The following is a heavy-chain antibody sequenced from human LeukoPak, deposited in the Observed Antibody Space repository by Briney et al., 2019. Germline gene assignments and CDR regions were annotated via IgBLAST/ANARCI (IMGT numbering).Heavy chain of an antibody. Sequence: ASVKLSCKASGHTFTTYGINLVRQAPGQGLEWMGWISAYNGNTNYAQNLQGRVTLTTDTSASTAYMELRSLRSDDTAVYYCARDLIAARPGWFDPWGQGTLVIVSS. V-gene: IGHV1-18*01. J-gene: IGHJ5*02. CDR3: ARDLIAARPGWFDP. CDR2: ISAYNGNT. D-gene: IGHD6-6*01. CDR1: GHTFTTYG.